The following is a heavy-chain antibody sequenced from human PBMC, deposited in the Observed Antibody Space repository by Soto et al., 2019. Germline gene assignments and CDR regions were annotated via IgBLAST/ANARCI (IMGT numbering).Heavy chain of an antibody. CDR1: GYTVTRYD. V-gene: IGHV1-8*01. CDR3: ASGSKSYRWRRYDY. Sequence: GGAVKVSCKASGYTVTRYDINWVRQATGQGLEWMGWMNPNSGNTGSAQKFQGRVTMTRNTSISTAYMELRSLRSEGPAVYYCASGSKSYRWRRYDYWGQGTLSTVSS. J-gene: IGHJ4*02. D-gene: IGHD3-10*01. CDR2: MNPNSGNT.